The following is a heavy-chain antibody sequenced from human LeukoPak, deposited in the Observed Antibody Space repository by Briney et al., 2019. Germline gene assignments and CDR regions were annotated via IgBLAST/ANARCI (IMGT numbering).Heavy chain of an antibody. D-gene: IGHD3-9*01. CDR2: ISGSGGST. V-gene: IGHV3-23*01. Sequence: GGSLRLSCAASGFTFSSYAMSWVRQAPGKGLEWVSAISGSGGSTYYADSVKGRFTISRDNSKNTLYLQMNSLRAEDTAVYYCAKSNYDILTGYYTYWGQGTLVTVPS. J-gene: IGHJ4*02. CDR3: AKSNYDILTGYYTY. CDR1: GFTFSSYA.